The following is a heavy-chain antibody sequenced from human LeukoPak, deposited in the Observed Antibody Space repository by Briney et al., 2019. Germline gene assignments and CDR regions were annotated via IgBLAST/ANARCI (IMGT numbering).Heavy chain of an antibody. V-gene: IGHV3-48*03. J-gene: IGHJ4*02. Sequence: PGGSLRLSCAASGFTFSGFEMNWVRQAPGKGLEWVSYSSSSGSTIYYADSVKGRFTVSGDNAKNSLYLQMNSLRAEDTAVYYCARDPGHCSSTSCYKFFDYWGQGTLVTVSS. CDR1: GFTFSGFE. CDR3: ARDPGHCSSTSCYKFFDY. CDR2: SSSSGSTI. D-gene: IGHD2-2*02.